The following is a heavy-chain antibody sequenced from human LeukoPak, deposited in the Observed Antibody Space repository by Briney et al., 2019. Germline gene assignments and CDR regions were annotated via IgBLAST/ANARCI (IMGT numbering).Heavy chain of an antibody. J-gene: IGHJ6*03. CDR3: ARGTAMDLYYYYMDV. V-gene: IGHV1-69*05. CDR2: IIPIFGTA. Sequence: SVKVSCKASGGTFSSYAISWVGQAPGQGLEWMGGIIPIFGTANYAQKFQGRVTITTDESTSTAYMELSSLRSEDTAVYYCARGTAMDLYYYYMDVWGKGTRVTVSS. CDR1: GGTFSSYA. D-gene: IGHD5-18*01.